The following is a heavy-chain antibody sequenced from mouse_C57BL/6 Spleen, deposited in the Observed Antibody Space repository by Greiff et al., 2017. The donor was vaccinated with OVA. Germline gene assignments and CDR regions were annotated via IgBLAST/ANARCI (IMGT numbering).Heavy chain of an antibody. CDR1: GYTFTSYW. J-gene: IGHJ4*01. V-gene: IGHV1-50*01. CDR2: IDPSDSYT. Sequence: QVQLQQPGAELVKPGASVKLSCKASGYTFTSYWMQWVKQRPGQGLEWIGEIDPSDSYTNYNQKFKGKATLTVDTSSSTAYMQLSSLTSEDSAVDYCARGGDYYYAMDYWGQGTSVTVSS. CDR3: ARGGDYYYAMDY.